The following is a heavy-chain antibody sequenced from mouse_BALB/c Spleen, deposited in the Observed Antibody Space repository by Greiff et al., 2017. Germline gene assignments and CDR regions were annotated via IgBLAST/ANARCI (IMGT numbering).Heavy chain of an antibody. J-gene: IGHJ4*01. CDR3: ARDSNYRDAMDY. CDR1: GFTFSDYY. D-gene: IGHD2-5*01. CDR2: ISDGGSYT. V-gene: IGHV5-4*02. Sequence: EVQRVESGGGLVKPGGSLKLSCAASGFTFSDYYMYWVRQTPEKRLEWVATISDGGSYTYYPDSVKGRFTISRDNAKNNLYLQMSSLKSEDTAMYYCARDSNYRDAMDYWGQGTSVTVSS.